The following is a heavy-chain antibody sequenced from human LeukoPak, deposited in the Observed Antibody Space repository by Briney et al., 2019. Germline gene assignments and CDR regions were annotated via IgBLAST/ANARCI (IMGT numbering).Heavy chain of an antibody. V-gene: IGHV4-61*02. J-gene: IGHJ4*02. D-gene: IGHD1/OR15-1a*01. CDR1: GDSISSGDYY. CDR3: ARGKPLKTGTTTQHFDS. Sequence: PSQTLSLTCTVSGDSISSGDYYWSWIRQPAGKGLEWIGRISSSGSTNYNPSLKSRVTISVDTSKNQFSLKLSPVTAADTAVYYCARGKPLKTGTTTQHFDSWGQGTLVTVSS. CDR2: ISSSGST.